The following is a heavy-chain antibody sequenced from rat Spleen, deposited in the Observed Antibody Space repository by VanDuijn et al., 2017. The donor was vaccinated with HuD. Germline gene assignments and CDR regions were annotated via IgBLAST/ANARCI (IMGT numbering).Heavy chain of an antibody. Sequence: EVQLQESGPGLVKPSQSLSLTCSVTDSSITTNSWGWIRKFPGNKMKWIEHISYSSSTIYNPSLKSRIYVTRDTSKNQVFLQLNSVTTEDTAKYHCARGTTLDYWGQGVMVTVSS. V-gene: IGHV3-1*01. J-gene: IGHJ2*01. CDR1: DSSITTNS. D-gene: IGHD1-5*01. CDR3: ARGTTLDY. CDR2: ISYSSST.